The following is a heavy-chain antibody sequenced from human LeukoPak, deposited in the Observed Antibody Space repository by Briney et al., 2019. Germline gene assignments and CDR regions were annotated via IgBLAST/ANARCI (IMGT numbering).Heavy chain of an antibody. CDR2: IYYSGST. J-gene: IGHJ4*02. D-gene: IGHD4-17*01. CDR1: GGSISSYY. V-gene: IGHV4-59*08. Sequence: PSETLSLTCTVSGGSISSYYWSWIRQPPGKGLEWIGYIYYSGSTNYNPSLKSRVTISVDTSKNQFSLKLSSVTAADTAVYYCARHSVSYGDFDYWGQGTLVTVSS. CDR3: ARHSVSYGDFDY.